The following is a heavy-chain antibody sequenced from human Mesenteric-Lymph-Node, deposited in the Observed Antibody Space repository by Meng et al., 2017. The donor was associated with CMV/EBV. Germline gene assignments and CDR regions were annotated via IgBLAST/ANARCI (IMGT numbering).Heavy chain of an antibody. CDR1: GYTFSSYA. CDR3: ARTNNWGFDY. V-gene: IGHV1-3*04. Sequence: QVQLVQSGAEVKKPGASVKVSCKASGYTFSSYAMHWVRQAPGQRLEWMGWINIVEDKTKTSRNFQGRVTLTRDTSANTAYMELSSLRSDDTAVYYCARTNNWGFDYWGQGTLVTVSS. D-gene: IGHD3-16*01. J-gene: IGHJ4*02. CDR2: INIVEDKT.